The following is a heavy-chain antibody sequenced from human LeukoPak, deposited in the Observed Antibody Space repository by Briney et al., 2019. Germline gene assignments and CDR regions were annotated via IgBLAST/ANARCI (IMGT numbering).Heavy chain of an antibody. D-gene: IGHD7-27*01. CDR1: GFTLTGHY. CDR2: ISPHSGFT. V-gene: IGHV1-2*02. Sequence: ASVKVSCKASGFTLTGHYIHWVRQAPGQGLEWMGWISPHSGFTMYPQRFQGRVTMTTDTSISTAFLEVRRLRSDDTAAYYCARQTGDDALDIWGQGTMITVYS. J-gene: IGHJ3*02. CDR3: ARQTGDDALDI.